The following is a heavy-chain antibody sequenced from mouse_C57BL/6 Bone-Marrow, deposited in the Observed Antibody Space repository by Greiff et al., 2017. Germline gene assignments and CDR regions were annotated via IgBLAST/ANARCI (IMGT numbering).Heavy chain of an antibody. CDR2: IFTGRGRT. CDR3: AEVYYDGSSYFDY. V-gene: IGHV1-9*01. CDR1: GYTFTGYW. Sequence: QVQLQQSGAELMKPGASVKLSCKASGYTFTGYWIEWVKQRPGHGLEWIGEIFTGRGRTNYNEKFKGKATFTADTSSNTDYMQISSLTTEDSAIHYCAEVYYDGSSYFDYWGQGTTLTVSS. J-gene: IGHJ2*01. D-gene: IGHD1-1*01.